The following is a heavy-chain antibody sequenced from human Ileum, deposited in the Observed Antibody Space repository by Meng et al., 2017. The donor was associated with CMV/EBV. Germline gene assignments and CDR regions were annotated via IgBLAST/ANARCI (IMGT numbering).Heavy chain of an antibody. Sequence: QTPLQESGPGLVKPAETLSLTCTASGDPISSGSHSWAWFRQPPGKRLEWIGSMYFSGIADYNPSLKSRVTISLHATQKQFSLRLTSVTAADSAVYFCARDLTNKWFYYWGQGTLVTVSS. D-gene: IGHD1-26*01. CDR1: GDPISSGSHS. V-gene: IGHV4-39*07. CDR3: ARDLTNKWFYY. CDR2: MYFSGIA. J-gene: IGHJ4*02.